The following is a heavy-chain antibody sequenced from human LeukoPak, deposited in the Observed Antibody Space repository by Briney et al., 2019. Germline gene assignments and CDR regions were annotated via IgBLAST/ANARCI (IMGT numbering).Heavy chain of an antibody. CDR1: GFTFSSYG. J-gene: IGHJ4*02. V-gene: IGHV3-30*18. CDR2: ISYDGSNK. CDR3: AKDYADSSGPDDY. D-gene: IGHD6-19*01. Sequence: GGSLRLSCAASGFTFSSYGMHWVRQAPGKGLEWVAVISYDGSNKYYADSVKGRFTISRDNSKNTLYLQMNSLRAEDTAVYYCAKDYADSSGPDDYWGQGTLVTVSS.